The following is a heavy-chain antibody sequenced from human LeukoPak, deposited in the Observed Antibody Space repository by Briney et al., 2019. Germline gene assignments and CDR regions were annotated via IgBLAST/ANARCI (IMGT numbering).Heavy chain of an antibody. CDR1: GFTFSSYA. V-gene: IGHV3-30*04. CDR3: ARDIIAAAGGGY. D-gene: IGHD6-13*01. CDR2: ISYDGSNK. Sequence: PGRSLRLSCAASGFTFSSYAMHWVRQATGKGLERVAVISYDGSNKYYADSVKGRSTISKDNSKNTLYLQMNSLRAEDTAVYYCARDIIAAAGGGYWGQGTLVTVS. J-gene: IGHJ4*02.